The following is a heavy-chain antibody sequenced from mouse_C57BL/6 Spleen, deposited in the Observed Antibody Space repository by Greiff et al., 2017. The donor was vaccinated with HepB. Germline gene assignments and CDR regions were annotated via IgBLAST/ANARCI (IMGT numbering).Heavy chain of an antibody. Sequence: QLPGAELVKPGASVKMSCKASGYTFTSYWITWVKQRPGQGLEWIGDIYPGSGSTNYNEKFKSKATLTVDTSSSTAYMQLSSLTSEDSAVYYCAEGGYDVPDGTDWYFDVWGTGTTVTVSS. D-gene: IGHD2-2*01. CDR2: IYPGSGST. V-gene: IGHV1-55*01. CDR3: AEGGYDVPDGTDWYFDV. CDR1: GYTFTSYW. J-gene: IGHJ1*03.